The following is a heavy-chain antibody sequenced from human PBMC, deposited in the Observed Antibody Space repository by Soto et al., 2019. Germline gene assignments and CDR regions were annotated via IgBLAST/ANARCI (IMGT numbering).Heavy chain of an antibody. J-gene: IGHJ4*02. D-gene: IGHD3-10*02. CDR3: TIVRVADSALDH. CDR1: GVIFSNNG. CDR2: MSYDGSDT. Sequence: PRLSCVGSGVIFSNNGMHWVRQTPGKGLEWVAFMSYDGSDTFYADSVKGRFTISRDNSKNTLSLHMSNLRAEDTAMYYCTIVRVADSALDHWGQGTLVTVSS. V-gene: IGHV3-30*03.